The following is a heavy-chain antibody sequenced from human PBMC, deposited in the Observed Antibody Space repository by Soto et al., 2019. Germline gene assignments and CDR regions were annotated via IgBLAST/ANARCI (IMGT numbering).Heavy chain of an antibody. J-gene: IGHJ3*02. D-gene: IGHD3-10*01. V-gene: IGHV3-21*01. CDR3: ASTGGFDAFDI. CDR2: ISHSGSEK. Sequence: GGSLRLSCAASGFTFSSYSMSWVRQAPGKGLEWVSNISHSGSEKYYVDSVKGRFTISRDNAKNSLYLQMNSLRAEDTAVYYCASTGGFDAFDIWGQGTMVTVSS. CDR1: GFTFSSYS.